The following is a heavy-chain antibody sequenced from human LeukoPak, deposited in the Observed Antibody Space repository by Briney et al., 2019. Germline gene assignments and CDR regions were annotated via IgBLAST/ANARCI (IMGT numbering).Heavy chain of an antibody. CDR2: ISSDGSNK. V-gene: IGHV3-30-3*01. CDR3: AKDVYSGSYYGIFDY. CDR1: GFTFSIYA. J-gene: IGHJ4*02. Sequence: GGSLRLSCAASGFTFSIYAMHWVRQAPGKGLEWVAFISSDGSNKYYADSVKGRFTISRDNSKNTLYLQMNSLRAEDTAVYYCAKDVYSGSYYGIFDYWGQGTLVTVSS. D-gene: IGHD1-26*01.